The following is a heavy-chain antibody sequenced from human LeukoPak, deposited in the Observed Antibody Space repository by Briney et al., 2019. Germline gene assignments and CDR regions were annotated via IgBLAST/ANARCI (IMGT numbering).Heavy chain of an antibody. CDR3: ARDSSTVLGDQSFYFHY. D-gene: IGHD3-16*01. V-gene: IGHV4-4*07. J-gene: IGHJ4*01. Sequence: SETLSLTCTVSGGSTNTFYWSWIRQPAGKGLQWIGHSHPNGSTTYNPSLKRRTTMSVDASNNHFTLKLTSLTTADTAIYYRARDSSTVLGDQSFYFHYWGHGTQVIVPS. CDR2: SHPNGST. CDR1: GGSTNTFY.